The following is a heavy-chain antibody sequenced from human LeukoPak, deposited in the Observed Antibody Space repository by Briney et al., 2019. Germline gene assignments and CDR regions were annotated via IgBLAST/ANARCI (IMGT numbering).Heavy chain of an antibody. CDR2: IASDGGAK. V-gene: IGHV3-30*03. Sequence: GGSLRPSCVASGFSFSNHGMHWVRQAPGKGLEWVSVIASDGGAKFYADSVKGRFTLSRDNPKNMFFLQMNLLTVEDTAIYYCAREATWGQWYFDHWGQGTPVTASS. CDR3: AREATWGQWYFDH. D-gene: IGHD6-19*01. J-gene: IGHJ4*02. CDR1: GFSFSNHG.